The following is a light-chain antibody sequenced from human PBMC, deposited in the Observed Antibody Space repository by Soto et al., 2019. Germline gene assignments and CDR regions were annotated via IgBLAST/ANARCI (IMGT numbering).Light chain of an antibody. CDR2: WAS. CDR1: HSVLYRSNNQNY. Sequence: IGVTQSPDSLAVSLGERATINCKTSHSVLYRSNNQNYLAWFQHKEGQPPKLLIYWASIRESGVPDRFSGSGSGTDFTLTINGLQAEDVAVYYCQQYYSLWTFCQGTKVEIK. J-gene: IGKJ1*01. CDR3: QQYYSLWT. V-gene: IGKV4-1*01.